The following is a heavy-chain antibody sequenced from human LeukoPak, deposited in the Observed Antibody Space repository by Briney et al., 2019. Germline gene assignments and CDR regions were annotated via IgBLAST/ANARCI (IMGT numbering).Heavy chain of an antibody. CDR1: GGSISSSSYY. Sequence: SETLSLTCTVSGGSISSSSYYWGWIRQPPGKGLEWIGSIYYSGSTYYNPSLKSRVTISVDTSKNQFSLKLSSVTAADTAVYYCASIPYGGSWQDAFDIWGQGTMVTVSS. CDR3: ASIPYGGSWQDAFDI. CDR2: IYYSGST. V-gene: IGHV4-39*01. J-gene: IGHJ3*02. D-gene: IGHD1-26*01.